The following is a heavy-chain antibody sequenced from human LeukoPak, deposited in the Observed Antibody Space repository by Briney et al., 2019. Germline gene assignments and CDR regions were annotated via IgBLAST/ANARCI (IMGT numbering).Heavy chain of an antibody. D-gene: IGHD2-15*01. J-gene: IGHJ6*02. Sequence: PSETLSLTCTVSGGSISSSNYYWGWIRQPPGKGLEWIGSIYYSGSIYYNLSLKSRVTISVDTSKNQFSLKLSSVTAADTAVYYCARHTTPYYGMDVWGQGTTVTVSS. V-gene: IGHV4-39*01. CDR1: GGSISSSNYY. CDR2: IYYSGSI. CDR3: ARHTTPYYGMDV.